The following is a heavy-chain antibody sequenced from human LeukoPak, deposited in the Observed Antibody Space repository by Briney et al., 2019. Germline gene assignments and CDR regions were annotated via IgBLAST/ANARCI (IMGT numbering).Heavy chain of an antibody. CDR3: ARDSNCYDSSGYVDY. J-gene: IGHJ4*02. CDR2: IYYSGST. D-gene: IGHD3-22*01. CDR1: GGSISSYY. V-gene: IGHV4-59*01. Sequence: SETLSLTCTVSGGSISSYYWSWIRQPPGKGLGWIGYIYYSGSTNYNPSLKSRVTISVDTSKNQFSLKLSSVTAADTAVYYCARDSNCYDSSGYVDYWGQGTLVTVSS.